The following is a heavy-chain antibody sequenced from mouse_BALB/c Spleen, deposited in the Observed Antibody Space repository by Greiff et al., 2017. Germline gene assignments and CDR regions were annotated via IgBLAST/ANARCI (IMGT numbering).Heavy chain of an antibody. Sequence: QVQLQQSGAELARPGASVKLSCKASGYTFTSYWMQWVKQRPGQGLEWIGAIYPGDGDTRYTQKFKGKATLTADKSSSTAYMQLSSLASEDSAVYYCARLGLWGQGTTLTVSS. V-gene: IGHV1-87*01. CDR2: IYPGDGDT. D-gene: IGHD4-1*01. CDR3: ARLGL. CDR1: GYTFTSYW. J-gene: IGHJ2*01.